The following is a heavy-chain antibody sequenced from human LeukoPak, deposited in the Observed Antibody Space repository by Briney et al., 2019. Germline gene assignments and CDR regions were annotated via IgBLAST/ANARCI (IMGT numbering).Heavy chain of an antibody. CDR2: IYPGDSDT. Sequence: GESLKISCKGSGYSFTSYWIGWVRQMPGKGLEWMGIIYPGDSDTRYSPSLQGQVTISADKSISTAYLQWSSLKASDTAMYYCARQPAAAGNMGAFDIWGQGTMVTVSS. V-gene: IGHV5-51*01. D-gene: IGHD6-13*01. J-gene: IGHJ3*02. CDR1: GYSFTSYW. CDR3: ARQPAAAGNMGAFDI.